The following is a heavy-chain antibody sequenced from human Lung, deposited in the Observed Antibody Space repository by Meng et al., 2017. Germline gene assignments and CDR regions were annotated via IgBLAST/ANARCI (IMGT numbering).Heavy chain of an antibody. V-gene: IGHV4-34*01. D-gene: IGHD3-10*01. J-gene: IGHJ4*02. CDR3: ARERHSTIIRGVIDF. CDR2: INHGGST. Sequence: QVQLKQGGAGLLRASENRPLTCHVYGGFISGSYWSWIRQSPAKGLEWIGKINHGGSTNYNPSLESRVTISVDTPKNQFSLRLTSMTVADTAVYYCARERHSTIIRGVIDFWGQGALVTVSS. CDR1: GGFISGSY.